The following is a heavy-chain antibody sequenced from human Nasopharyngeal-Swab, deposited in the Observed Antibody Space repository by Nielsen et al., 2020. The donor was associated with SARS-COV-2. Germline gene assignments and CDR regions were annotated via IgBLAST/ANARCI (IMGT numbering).Heavy chain of an antibody. CDR1: GGSFSGYY. J-gene: IGHJ3*02. CDR3: ARGDVLRFLEWLSGEDAFDI. Sequence: SETLSLTCAVYGGSFSGYYWSWIRQPPGKGLEWVGEINHSGTTNYNPSLKSRVTISADTSKNQFSLKLSSVTAADTAVYYCARGDVLRFLEWLSGEDAFDIWGQGTMVTVST. D-gene: IGHD3-3*01. V-gene: IGHV4-34*01. CDR2: INHSGTT.